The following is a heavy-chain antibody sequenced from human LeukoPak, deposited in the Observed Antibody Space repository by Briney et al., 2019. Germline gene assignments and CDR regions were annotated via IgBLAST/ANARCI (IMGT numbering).Heavy chain of an antibody. Sequence: PGGSLRLSCAASGFSFDTYSMHWVRQAPGKGLEWVSSISSSGGYSYYSDSMKGRFTISRDNVKNSLYLQMNSLRAEDTGIYYCASPLLETGEFQGYWGQGTLVTVSS. V-gene: IGHV3-21*01. J-gene: IGHJ4*02. CDR3: ASPLLETGEFQGY. CDR1: GFSFDTYS. CDR2: ISSSGGYS. D-gene: IGHD7-27*01.